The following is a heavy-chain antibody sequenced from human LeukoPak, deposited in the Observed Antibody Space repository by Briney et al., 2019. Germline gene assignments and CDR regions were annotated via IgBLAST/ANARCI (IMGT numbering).Heavy chain of an antibody. CDR1: GFTVSSNY. J-gene: IGHJ4*02. V-gene: IGHV3-53*05. Sequence: PGGSLRLSCAASGFTVSSNYMSWVRQAPGKGLEWVSVIYSGGSTYYADSVKGRFTISRDNSKNTLYLQMNSLRAEDTAVYYCARGVATNFAYYFDYWGQGTLVTVSS. CDR2: IYSGGST. CDR3: ARGVATNFAYYFDY. D-gene: IGHD5-12*01.